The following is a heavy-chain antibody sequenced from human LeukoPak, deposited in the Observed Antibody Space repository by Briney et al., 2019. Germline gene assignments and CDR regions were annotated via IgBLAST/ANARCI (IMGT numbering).Heavy chain of an antibody. CDR2: INPNSGGT. J-gene: IGHJ4*02. V-gene: IGHV1-2*02. CDR3: ARGICNSVSCAAFDS. CDR1: GYTFTDYY. Sequence: GASVKVSCKTSGYTFTDYYIHWVGQAPGQGLEWVGWINPNSGGTVFAQKFQGRGTMTRDSSITTAYMELSELRSDDTAVYYCARGICNSVSCAAFDSWGQETLVTVSS. D-gene: IGHD2/OR15-2a*01.